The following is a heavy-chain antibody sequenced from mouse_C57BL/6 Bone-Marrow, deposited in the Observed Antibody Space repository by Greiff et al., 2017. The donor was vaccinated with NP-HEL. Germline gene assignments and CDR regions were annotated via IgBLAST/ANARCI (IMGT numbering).Heavy chain of an antibody. CDR3: TRSTREWDFGG. D-gene: IGHD3-3*01. J-gene: IGHJ1*03. Sequence: VQLQQPGAELVKPGASVKLSCKASGYTFTSYWMHWVKQRPGQGLEWIGMIHPNSGSTNYNEKFKSKATLTVDKSSSTAYMQLISLTSEDSAVYYCTRSTREWDFGGWGTGTTVTFSS. CDR1: GYTFTSYW. CDR2: IHPNSGST. V-gene: IGHV1-64*01.